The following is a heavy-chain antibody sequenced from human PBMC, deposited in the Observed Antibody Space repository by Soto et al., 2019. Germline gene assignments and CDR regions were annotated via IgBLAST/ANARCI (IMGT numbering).Heavy chain of an antibody. J-gene: IGHJ4*02. CDR3: AREGQGTSTWYVDS. Sequence: QVQLVESGGGLVKPGGSLRLSCAASGFTFSDYYMSWIRQAPGKGLEWLSYISTSSSYKNYADSVKGRFTISRDNAKNSLYLQMNRLRVEDTAVYYCAREGQGTSTWYVDSWGQGTLVTVSS. D-gene: IGHD6-13*01. CDR1: GFTFSDYY. V-gene: IGHV3-11*05. CDR2: ISTSSSYK.